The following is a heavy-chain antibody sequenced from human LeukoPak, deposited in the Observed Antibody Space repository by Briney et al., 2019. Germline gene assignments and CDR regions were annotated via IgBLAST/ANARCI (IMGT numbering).Heavy chain of an antibody. CDR3: ARDRAAAGTFDY. CDR1: AGSISSYY. V-gene: IGHV4-59*01. CDR2: IYYSGST. Sequence: SETLSLTCTVSAGSISSYYWSWIRQPPGKGLEWIGYIYYSGSTNYNPSLKSRVTISVDTSKNQFSLKLSSVTVADTAVYYCARDRAAAGTFDYWGQGTLVTVSS. J-gene: IGHJ4*02. D-gene: IGHD6-13*01.